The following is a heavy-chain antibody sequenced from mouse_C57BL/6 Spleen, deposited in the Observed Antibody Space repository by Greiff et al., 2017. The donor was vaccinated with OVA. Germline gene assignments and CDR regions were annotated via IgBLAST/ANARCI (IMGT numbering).Heavy chain of an antibody. Sequence: ESGPGLVKPSPSLSLTCSVTGYSITSGYYWNWIRQFPGNKLEWMGYISYDGSNNYNPSLKNRISITSDTSKNQFFLKLNSVTTEDTATYYCARDRGYWGQGTTLTVSS. CDR3: ARDRGY. V-gene: IGHV3-6*01. D-gene: IGHD3-1*01. CDR2: ISYDGSN. J-gene: IGHJ2*01. CDR1: GYSITSGYY.